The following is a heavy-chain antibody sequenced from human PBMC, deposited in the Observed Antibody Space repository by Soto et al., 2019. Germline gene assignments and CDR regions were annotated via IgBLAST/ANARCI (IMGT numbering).Heavy chain of an antibody. CDR2: IYYGGST. Sequence: TLSLTCTFSGGSISSGGYYWSWIRQHPGKGLEWIGYIYYGGSTYYNPSLKSRATISGDTSKNQFSLKLSSVTAADTAVYYCARGGYYYENSGQNAYDHWGQGILVTVSS. D-gene: IGHD3-22*01. CDR1: GGSISSGGYY. J-gene: IGHJ4*01. CDR3: ARGGYYYENSGQNAYDH. V-gene: IGHV4-31*03.